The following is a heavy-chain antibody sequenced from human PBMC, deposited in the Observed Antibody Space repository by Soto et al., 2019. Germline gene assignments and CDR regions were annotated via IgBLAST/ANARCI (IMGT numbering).Heavy chain of an antibody. D-gene: IGHD5-18*01. CDR1: GFTFSSYG. CDR3: ARDEGCVYKYGFDY. V-gene: IGHV3-33*01. Sequence: QVQLVESGGGVVQPGRSLRLSCAASGFTFSSYGMHWVRQAPGKGLEWVAVIWYDGSNKYYADSVKGRFTISRDNSKNTLYLQMNSLRAEDTAVYYCARDEGCVYKYGFDYWGQGTLVTVSS. J-gene: IGHJ4*02. CDR2: IWYDGSNK.